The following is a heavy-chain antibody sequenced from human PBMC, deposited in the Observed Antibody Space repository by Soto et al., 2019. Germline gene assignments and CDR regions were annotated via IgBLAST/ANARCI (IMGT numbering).Heavy chain of an antibody. CDR2: INPILSMS. Sequence: QVQLVQSGAEVKKPGSSVRVSCKASGDTFTFYSINWVRQAPGLGLEWMGRINPILSMSNYAQRFQGRVTXPXEXXTSTAYRELSSLRSEDTAMYYCASSYGSGYRAFDYWGQGALVTVSS. V-gene: IGHV1-69*02. CDR1: GDTFTFYS. D-gene: IGHD3-10*01. CDR3: ASSYGSGYRAFDY. J-gene: IGHJ4*02.